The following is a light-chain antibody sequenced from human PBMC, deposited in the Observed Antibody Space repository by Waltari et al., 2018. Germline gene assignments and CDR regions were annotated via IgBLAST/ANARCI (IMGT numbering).Light chain of an antibody. J-gene: IGLJ3*02. V-gene: IGLV2-14*03. CDR3: SSYTSSSTLWV. Sequence: QSALTQPASVSGSPGQWITISCTGTSSDVGGYNYVSWYQQHPSKAPQLLIYDVSNRPSGVSNRFSGSKSGNTASLTISGLQAEDEADYYCSSYTSSSTLWVFGGGTKLTVL. CDR1: SSDVGGYNY. CDR2: DVS.